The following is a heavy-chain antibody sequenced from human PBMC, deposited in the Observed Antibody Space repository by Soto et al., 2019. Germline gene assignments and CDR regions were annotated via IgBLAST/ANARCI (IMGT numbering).Heavy chain of an antibody. D-gene: IGHD5-18*01. CDR2: IYYSGST. V-gene: IGHV4-39*01. Sequence: SETLSLTCTVSGCSLSSSNYYWGWIRQPPGKGLEWIGSIYYSGSTYYNPSLKSRVTISVDTSKNQFSLKLSSVTAADTAVYYCACIFSGGYGYGFYYYGMDVWGQGTTVT. CDR3: ACIFSGGYGYGFYYYGMDV. CDR1: GCSLSSSNYY. J-gene: IGHJ6*02.